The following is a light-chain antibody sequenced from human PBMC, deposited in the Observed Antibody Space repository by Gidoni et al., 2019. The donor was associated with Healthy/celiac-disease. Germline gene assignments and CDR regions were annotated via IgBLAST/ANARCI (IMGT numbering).Light chain of an antibody. CDR2: LNSDGSH. CDR3: QTWGTGIWV. J-gene: IGLJ3*02. Sequence: QQPEKGPRYLMKLNSDGSHSKGDGIPDRFSGSSPGAERYLTIPSLQSEDEADYYCQTWGTGIWVFGGGTKLTVL. V-gene: IGLV4-69*01.